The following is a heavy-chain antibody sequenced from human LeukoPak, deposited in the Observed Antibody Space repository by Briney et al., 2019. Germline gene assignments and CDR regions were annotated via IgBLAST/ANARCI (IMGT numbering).Heavy chain of an antibody. CDR1: GFTFSSYA. CDR2: IIGSGDDT. J-gene: IGHJ4*02. D-gene: IGHD6-19*01. CDR3: AKVGGSGWYFDY. Sequence: GGSLTLSCAASGFTFSSYAMSWVRQAPGKGLEWVSGIIGSGDDTYYADSVKGRFTISRDNSKNTLYLQMNSLRAEDTALYYCAKVGGSGWYFDYWGQGTLVTVSS. V-gene: IGHV3-23*01.